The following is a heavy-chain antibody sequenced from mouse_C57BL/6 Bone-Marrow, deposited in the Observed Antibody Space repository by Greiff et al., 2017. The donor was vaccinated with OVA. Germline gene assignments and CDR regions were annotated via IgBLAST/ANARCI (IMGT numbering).Heavy chain of an antibody. Sequence: EVQLQESGAELVRPGASVKLSCTASGFNIKDDYMHWVKQRPEQGLEWIGWIDPENGDTEYASKFQGKATITADTSSNTAYLQLSSLTSEDTAVYYFTTNPGYAMDYWVKEPQSPSPQ. V-gene: IGHV14-4*01. CDR3: TTNPGYAMDY. CDR2: IDPENGDT. J-gene: IGHJ4*01. CDR1: GFNIKDDY.